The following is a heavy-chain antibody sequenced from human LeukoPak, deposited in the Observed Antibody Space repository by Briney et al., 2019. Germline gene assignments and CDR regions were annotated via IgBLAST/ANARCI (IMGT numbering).Heavy chain of an antibody. D-gene: IGHD5-12*01. CDR2: IYYSGST. V-gene: IGHV4-39*07. J-gene: IGHJ6*03. CDR1: GGSISSSSYY. CDR3: ARGGYGTEYYYYYMDV. Sequence: SETLSLTCTVSGGSISSSSYYWGWIRQPPGKGLEWIGSIYYSGSTYYNPSLKSRVTISVDTSKNQFSLKLSSVTAADTAVYYCARGGYGTEYYYYYMDVWGKGTTVTVSS.